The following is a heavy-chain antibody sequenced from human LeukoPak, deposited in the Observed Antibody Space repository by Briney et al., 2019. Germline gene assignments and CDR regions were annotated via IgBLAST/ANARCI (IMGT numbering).Heavy chain of an antibody. CDR1: GFTFSSYA. CDR3: ARSLVRGINAFDI. D-gene: IGHD3-10*01. Sequence: QPGGSLRLSCAASGFTFSSYAMSWVRQAPEKGLEWVSTISGGGGGTYYADSVKGRFTISRDNAKNSLYLQMNSLRAEDTAVYYCARSLVRGINAFDIWGQGTMVTVSS. J-gene: IGHJ3*02. CDR2: ISGGGGGT. V-gene: IGHV3-23*01.